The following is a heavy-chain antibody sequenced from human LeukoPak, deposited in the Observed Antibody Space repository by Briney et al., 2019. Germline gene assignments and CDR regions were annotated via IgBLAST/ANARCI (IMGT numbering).Heavy chain of an antibody. J-gene: IGHJ4*02. CDR2: ISGSGGST. Sequence: GGSLRLSCAASGFTFSSSAMSWVRQAPGKGLEWVSAISGSGGSTYYADSVKGRFTISRDNSKNTLYLQVNSLRAEDTAVYYCARDRDWGCSYCSYWGQGTLVTVSS. CDR1: GFTFSSSA. D-gene: IGHD7-27*01. V-gene: IGHV3-23*01. CDR3: ARDRDWGCSYCSY.